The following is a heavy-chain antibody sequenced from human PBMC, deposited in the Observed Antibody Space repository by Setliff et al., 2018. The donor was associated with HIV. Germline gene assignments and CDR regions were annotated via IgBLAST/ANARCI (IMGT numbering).Heavy chain of an antibody. V-gene: IGHV4-61*02. CDR3: ARGGYSYGFGRHRAYFQY. D-gene: IGHD5-18*01. CDR1: GGSISSGDYY. Sequence: PSETLSLTCTVSGGSISSGDYYWSWIRQPPGRGLEWIGRIYTSGNINYNPSLKSRVTISVDTSKNQFSLKLSSVTAADTAVFYCARGGYSYGFGRHRAYFQYWGQGTQVTVSS. CDR2: IYTSGNI. J-gene: IGHJ1*01.